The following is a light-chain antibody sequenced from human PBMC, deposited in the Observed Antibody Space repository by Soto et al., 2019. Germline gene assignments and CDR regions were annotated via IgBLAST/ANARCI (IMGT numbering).Light chain of an antibody. CDR1: QSLASAY. CDR3: QRYGITLWT. Sequence: EIVLTQSPGTLSLSPGERATLSCRASQSLASAYLAWYQHKPGQAPRPLIYGASTRATGTPDRFSGSGSETDFTLTISRLEPEDFAVYYCQRYGITLWTFGQGTKVDIK. CDR2: GAS. V-gene: IGKV3-20*01. J-gene: IGKJ1*01.